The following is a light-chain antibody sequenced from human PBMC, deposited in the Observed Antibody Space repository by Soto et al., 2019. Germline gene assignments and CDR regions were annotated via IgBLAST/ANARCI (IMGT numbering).Light chain of an antibody. CDR2: GAS. Sequence: ETVLTQSPATLSLSPGERATLSCRASQSVSSSFLAWYQQKPGQAPRLLIYGASSRATGIPDRFSGSGSGTDFTLTISRLEPEDFAVYYCQQYDNSPLTFGGGTKVDIK. V-gene: IGKV3-20*01. CDR3: QQYDNSPLT. J-gene: IGKJ4*01. CDR1: QSVSSSF.